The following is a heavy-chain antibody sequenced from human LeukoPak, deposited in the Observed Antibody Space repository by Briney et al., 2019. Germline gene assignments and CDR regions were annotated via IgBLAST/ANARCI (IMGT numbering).Heavy chain of an antibody. J-gene: IGHJ5*02. CDR3: ARHSGSGLIHP. D-gene: IGHD3-10*01. CDR1: GVSLSVNT. Sequence: GGSLRLSCAASGVSLSVNTMIWGRQAPGEGLECVSIIDNGGPTSYPDSVKGRFTISRDNSDNTLSLQMNSPRAEDTAFYYCARHSGSGLIHPWGQGTLVTVS. CDR2: IDNGGPT. V-gene: IGHV3-53*01.